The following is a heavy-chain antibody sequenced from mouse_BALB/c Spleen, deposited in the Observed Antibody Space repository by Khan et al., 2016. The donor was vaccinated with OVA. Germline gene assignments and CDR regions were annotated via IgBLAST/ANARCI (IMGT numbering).Heavy chain of an antibody. CDR2: IRYDGSN. D-gene: IGHD1-1*01. V-gene: IGHV3-6*02. CDR3: ARDYYGTSWYFDV. Sequence: EVKLLESGPGLVKPSQSLSLTCSVTGYSITSGYYWNWIRQFPGNKLEWMDYIRYDGSNNYNPSLKNRISITRDTSKTQFFLKLNSVTNEDTATYYCARDYYGTSWYFDVWGAGTTVTVSS. CDR1: GYSITSGYY. J-gene: IGHJ1*01.